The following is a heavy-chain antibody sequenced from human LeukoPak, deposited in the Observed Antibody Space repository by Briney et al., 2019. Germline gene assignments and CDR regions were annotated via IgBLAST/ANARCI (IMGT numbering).Heavy chain of an antibody. J-gene: IGHJ2*01. CDR3: ARRVYSGSYNWYFDL. CDR2: ISYSGST. Sequence: SETLSLTCTVSGGSISTSTYYWGWIRQPPGKGLEWIGSISYSGSTYNNPSLKSRVTISVDTSKNQFSLKLSSVTAPDAAVYYCARRVYSGSYNWYFDLWGRGTLVTVSS. D-gene: IGHD1-26*01. CDR1: GGSISTSTYY. V-gene: IGHV4-39*01.